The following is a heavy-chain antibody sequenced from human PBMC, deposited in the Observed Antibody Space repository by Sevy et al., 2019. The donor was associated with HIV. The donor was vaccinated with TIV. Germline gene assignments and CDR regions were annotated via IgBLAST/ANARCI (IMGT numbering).Heavy chain of an antibody. V-gene: IGHV3-15*01. CDR2: IKSKTDGETS. CDR1: EFTFSNAW. Sequence: GGSLRLSCAASEFTFSNAWMNWVRQAPGKGLEWVGRIKSKTDGETSEYAAPVKGRFTISREDSKNTLYLQMNSLKAEDTAVYYCTTDAPSRVVAATFDYWGQGTLVTVSS. D-gene: IGHD2-15*01. J-gene: IGHJ4*02. CDR3: TTDAPSRVVAATFDY.